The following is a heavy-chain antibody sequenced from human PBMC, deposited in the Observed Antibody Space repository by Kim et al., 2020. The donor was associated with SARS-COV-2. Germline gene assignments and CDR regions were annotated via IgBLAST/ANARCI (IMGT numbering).Heavy chain of an antibody. CDR1: GFNFGTFD. CDR3: VKGAWLDY. D-gene: IGHD5-12*01. J-gene: IGHJ4*02. CDR2: IKAPDDIS. Sequence: GGSLRLSCVASGFNFGTFDMSWVRQAPGKGLKWVSVIKAPDDISYYAESVRGRFTVSRDSATNTLYLQMNDLRVDDTAVYYCVKGAWLDYWGPGTLVTVSS. V-gene: IGHV3-23*01.